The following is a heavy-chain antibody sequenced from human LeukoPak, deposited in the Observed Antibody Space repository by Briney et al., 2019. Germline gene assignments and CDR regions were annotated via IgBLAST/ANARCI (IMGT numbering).Heavy chain of an antibody. CDR3: ARDRAGSWFDP. V-gene: IGHV1-2*02. CDR2: INPTTGGT. Sequence: VASVKVSCKASGYTFTGYFMHWVRQAPGQGLEWMGWINPTTGGTNYAQKFQGRVTMTRDTSTSTGYMELSSLKSDDTAVYYCARDRAGSWFDPWGQGALVTVSS. J-gene: IGHJ5*02. CDR1: GYTFTGYF.